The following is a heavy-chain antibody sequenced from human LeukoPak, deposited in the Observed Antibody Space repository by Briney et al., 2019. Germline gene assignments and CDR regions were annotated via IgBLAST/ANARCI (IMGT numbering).Heavy chain of an antibody. CDR3: ERVASLIAIDN. CDR1: GFTFSSYA. Sequence: GGSLRLSCAASGFTFSSYAMNWVRQAPGKGLEWVSVISGSGGRTYYADSVKGRFTISRDNAKNTLYLQMNSLRAEDTAMYYCERVASLIAIDNWAQGPVVPVS. J-gene: IGHJ1*01. V-gene: IGHV3-23*01. CDR2: ISGSGGRT. D-gene: IGHD3-16*02.